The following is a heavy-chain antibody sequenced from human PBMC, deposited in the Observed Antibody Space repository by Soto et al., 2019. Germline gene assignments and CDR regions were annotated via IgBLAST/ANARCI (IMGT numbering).Heavy chain of an antibody. V-gene: IGHV4-31*03. D-gene: IGHD2-8*02. Sequence: QVQLQESGPGLVKPSQTLSLTCTVSGGSISKGGYYWSWIRQHPGKGLEWIGYIYHSGSAFYNPSRQSRFTMSVDTSKNQFSLKLHSVTAADTAVYYCAGLLSGATGVYWGQGTLVTVSS. CDR2: IYHSGSA. CDR1: GGSISKGGYY. CDR3: AGLLSGATGVY. J-gene: IGHJ4*02.